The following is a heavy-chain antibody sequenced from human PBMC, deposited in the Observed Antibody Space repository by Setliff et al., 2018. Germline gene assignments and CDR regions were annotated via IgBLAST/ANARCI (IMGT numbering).Heavy chain of an antibody. Sequence: ASETLSLTCTVSGGSISSGSYYWSWIRQPAGKGLEWIGHIYTSGSTNYNPSLKSRVTISVDTSKNQFSLKLSSVTAADTAVYYCARDQDFWSGYYGYYYYYMDVWGKGTTVTVSS. V-gene: IGHV4-61*09. CDR2: IYTSGST. CDR1: GGSISSGSYY. J-gene: IGHJ6*03. D-gene: IGHD3-3*01. CDR3: ARDQDFWSGYYGYYYYYMDV.